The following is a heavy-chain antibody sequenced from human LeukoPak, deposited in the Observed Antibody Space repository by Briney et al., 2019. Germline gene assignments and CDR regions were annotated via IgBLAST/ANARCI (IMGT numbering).Heavy chain of an antibody. J-gene: IGHJ4*02. CDR3: ARERTGYYMAC. Sequence: GRSLRLSCAASGFTFSSYAMHWVRQAPGQGLEWVAVLSYDENNRYYADSVKGRFTVSRNNSNNTLYLQMNSLRAEDTAVYYCARERTGYYMACWGQGTLVTVS. D-gene: IGHD3/OR15-3a*01. CDR1: GFTFSSYA. CDR2: LSYDENNR. V-gene: IGHV3-30-3*01.